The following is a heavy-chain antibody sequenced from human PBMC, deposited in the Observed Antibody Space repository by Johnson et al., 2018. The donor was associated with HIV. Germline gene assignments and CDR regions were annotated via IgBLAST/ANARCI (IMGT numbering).Heavy chain of an antibody. Sequence: VHLVESGGGLVQPGGSLTLSCAASGFTVSNNYMTWVRQAPERGLEWLSVIPRGGSTAYADSVKGRFTVSRDTSKNTVYLQMNTLRAEDTAVYYCARDHFLPLGIWGQGTVVTVSS. CDR2: IPRGGST. V-gene: IGHV3-66*02. J-gene: IGHJ3*02. CDR1: GFTVSNNY. D-gene: IGHD3-3*02. CDR3: ARDHFLPLGI.